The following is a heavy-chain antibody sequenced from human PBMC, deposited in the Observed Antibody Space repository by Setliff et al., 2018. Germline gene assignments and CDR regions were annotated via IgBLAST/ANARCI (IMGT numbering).Heavy chain of an antibody. Sequence: VKVSCKASGGTFSSYAISWVRQAPGQGLEWMGGIIPILGIANYAQKFQGRVTITADKSTSTAYMELSSLRSEDTAVYYCAKDVSPPGTNGWHPDVLDIWGQGTMVTVSS. D-gene: IGHD6-19*01. CDR1: GGTFSSYA. V-gene: IGHV1-69*10. CDR2: IIPILGIA. CDR3: AKDVSPPGTNGWHPDVLDI. J-gene: IGHJ3*02.